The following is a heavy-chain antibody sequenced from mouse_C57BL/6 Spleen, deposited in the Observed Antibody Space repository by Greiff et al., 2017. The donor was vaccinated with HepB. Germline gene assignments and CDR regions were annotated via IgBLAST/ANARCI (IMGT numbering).Heavy chain of an antibody. CDR1: GYTFTSYW. V-gene: IGHV1-69*01. J-gene: IGHJ4*01. D-gene: IGHD2-10*02. Sequence: VQLQQSGAELVMPGASVKLSCKASGYTFTSYWMHWVKQRPGQGLEWIGEIDPSDSYTNYNQKFKGKSTLTVDKSSSTAYMQHSSLTSEDSAVYYCAMGVWMDYWGQGTSVTVSS. CDR2: IDPSDSYT. CDR3: AMGVWMDY.